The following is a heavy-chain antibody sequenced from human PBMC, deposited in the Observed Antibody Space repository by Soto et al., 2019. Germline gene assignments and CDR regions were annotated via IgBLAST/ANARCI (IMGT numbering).Heavy chain of an antibody. V-gene: IGHV3-7*04. CDR2: MNRDGSEK. D-gene: IGHD6-19*01. CDR3: AKDASGWSVT. Sequence: EVQLVESGGDLVQPGGSLRLSCAASGFTFSNFWMSWVRQTPGRGLEWVANMNRDGSEKYYLDSVRGRFTISRDNAKNSLSLQINSLRAEDTAVYYCAKDASGWSVTWGQGTPVIVSS. J-gene: IGHJ5*02. CDR1: GFTFSNFW.